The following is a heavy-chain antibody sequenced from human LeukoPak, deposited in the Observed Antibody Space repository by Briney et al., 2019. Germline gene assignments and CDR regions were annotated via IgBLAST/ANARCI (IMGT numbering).Heavy chain of an antibody. CDR2: IIPILGIA. CDR1: GGTFSSYA. CDR3: AREAGYSSGRIDY. Sequence: EASVTVSCKASGGTFSSYAISWVRQAPGQGLEWMGRIIPILGIANYAQKFQGRVTITADKSTSTAYTELSSLRSEDTAVYYCAREAGYSSGRIDYWGQGTLVTVSS. V-gene: IGHV1-69*04. D-gene: IGHD6-19*01. J-gene: IGHJ4*02.